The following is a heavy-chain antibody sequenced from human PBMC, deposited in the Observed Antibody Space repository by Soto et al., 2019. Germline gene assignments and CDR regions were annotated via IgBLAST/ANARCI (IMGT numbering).Heavy chain of an antibody. CDR1: GFSLSTTGVG. D-gene: IGHD3-22*01. V-gene: IGHV2-5*02. CDR2: IYWDDDK. CDR3: AHRLCDSSCYWDVGYFDY. J-gene: IGHJ4*02. Sequence: SGPTLVNPTQTLTLTCSFSGFSLSTTGVGVAWIRQPPGKALECLAFIYWDDDKRYSPSLKSRLAIIKDTSRNQVVLTMTNMDPVDTATYYCAHRLCDSSCYWDVGYFDYWGQGALVTVSS.